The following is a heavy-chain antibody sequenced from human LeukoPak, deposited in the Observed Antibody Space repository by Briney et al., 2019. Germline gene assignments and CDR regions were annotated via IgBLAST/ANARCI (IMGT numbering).Heavy chain of an antibody. CDR2: INHSGSI. CDR3: ARLRSPGDFDY. V-gene: IGHV4-34*01. D-gene: IGHD1-26*01. J-gene: IGHJ4*02. Sequence: PSETLSLTCAVYGGSFSGYYWSWIRQPPGKGLEWIGEINHSGSINYNPSLKSRVTISVDTSKNQFSLRLSSVTVADTAMYYCARLRSPGDFDYWGQGTLVTVSS. CDR1: GGSFSGYY.